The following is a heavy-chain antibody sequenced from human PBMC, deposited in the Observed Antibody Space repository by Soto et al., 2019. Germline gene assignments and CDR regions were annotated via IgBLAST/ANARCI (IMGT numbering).Heavy chain of an antibody. CDR1: GYTFSSYG. Sequence: QVQLVQSGPEVKKPGASVKVSCKASGYTFSSYGIIWVRQAPGQGLEWMGWISTYNGNTNYEHKLQGRVTLTTDSSTSTAYMELRSLISDDTAVYYCARGHLVGGLMVLRDDAFDIWGQGTMVIVSS. D-gene: IGHD3-16*01. J-gene: IGHJ3*02. V-gene: IGHV1-18*01. CDR2: ISTYNGNT. CDR3: ARGHLVGGLMVLRDDAFDI.